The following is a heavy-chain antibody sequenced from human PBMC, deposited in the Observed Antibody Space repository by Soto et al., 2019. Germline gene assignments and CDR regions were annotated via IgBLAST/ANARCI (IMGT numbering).Heavy chain of an antibody. CDR2: ISPTGANR. CDR3: AKTSDDYTWFDP. CDR1: GFTFSSYA. Sequence: EVQLLDSGGGLVQPGGSLRLSCAASGFTFSSYAMNWVRQAPGKGLEWVSTISPTGANRYYADSVRGRFTISRDNSKNMLYMQMNSLRAEDTAVYYCAKTSDDYTWFDPWGQGTLVTVSS. V-gene: IGHV3-23*01. D-gene: IGHD2-21*02. J-gene: IGHJ5*02.